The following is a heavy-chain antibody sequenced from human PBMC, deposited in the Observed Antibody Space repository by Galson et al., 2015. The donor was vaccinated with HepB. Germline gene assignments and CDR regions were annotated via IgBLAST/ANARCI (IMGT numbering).Heavy chain of an antibody. D-gene: IGHD3-3*01. CDR2: ITPIFGTA. V-gene: IGHV1-69*13. J-gene: IGHJ4*02. CDR1: GGTFSSYA. CDR3: ATETRDFWSGVGEPIDY. Sequence: SVKVSCKASGGTFSSYAISWVRQAPGQGLEWMGGITPIFGTANYAQKFQGRVTITADESTSTAYMELSSLRSEDTAVYYCATETRDFWSGVGEPIDYWGQGTLVTVSS.